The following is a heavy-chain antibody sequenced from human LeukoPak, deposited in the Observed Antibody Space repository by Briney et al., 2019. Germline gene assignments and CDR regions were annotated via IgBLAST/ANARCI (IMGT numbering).Heavy chain of an antibody. CDR3: ARGEYSSSSISAGFDY. V-gene: IGHV4-34*01. CDR2: INHSGST. J-gene: IGHJ4*02. D-gene: IGHD6-6*01. Sequence: SETLSLTCAVYGGSFSGYHWSWIRQPPGKGLEWIGEINHSGSTNYNPSLKSRVTISVDTSKNQFSLKLSSVTAADTAVYYCARGEYSSSSISAGFDYWGQGTLVTVSS. CDR1: GGSFSGYH.